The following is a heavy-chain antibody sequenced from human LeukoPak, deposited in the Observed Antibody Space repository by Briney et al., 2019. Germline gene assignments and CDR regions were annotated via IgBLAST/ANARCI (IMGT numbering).Heavy chain of an antibody. CDR3: ARDGYSGYDEYDY. J-gene: IGHJ4*02. CDR2: IKQDGSEK. V-gene: IGHV3-7*01. Sequence: PGGSLRLSCAASGFTFSSYEMNWVRQAPGKGLEWVANIKQDGSEKYYVDSVKGRFTISRDNAKNSLYLQMNSLRAEDTAVYYCARDGYSGYDEYDYWGQGTLVTVSS. D-gene: IGHD5-12*01. CDR1: GFTFSSYE.